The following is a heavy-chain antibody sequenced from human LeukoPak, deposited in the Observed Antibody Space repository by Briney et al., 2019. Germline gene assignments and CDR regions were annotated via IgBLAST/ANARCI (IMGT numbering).Heavy chain of an antibody. CDR2: INAGNGNT. CDR1: GYTFTSYA. CDR3: AVGIAAAGTTYYFDY. Sequence: ASVKVSCKASGYTFTSYAMHWVRQAPGQRLEWMGWINAGNGNTKYSQKFQGRVTITRDTSASTAHMELSSLRSEDTAVYYCAVGIAAAGTTYYFDYWGQGTLVTVSS. J-gene: IGHJ4*02. V-gene: IGHV1-3*01. D-gene: IGHD6-13*01.